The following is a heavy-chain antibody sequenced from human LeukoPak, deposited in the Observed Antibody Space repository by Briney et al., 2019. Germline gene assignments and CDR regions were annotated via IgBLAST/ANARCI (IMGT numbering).Heavy chain of an antibody. Sequence: ASVKVSCKASGHSFPNYGIIWVRQAPGQGLEWMGWISPYNGDTNSAQNLQGRVTMTIDTSTNTVYMELSRLTYDDTAVYYCARDLATVATPYFDYWGQGALVTVSS. CDR2: ISPYNGDT. D-gene: IGHD4-23*01. V-gene: IGHV1-18*01. CDR1: GHSFPNYG. CDR3: ARDLATVATPYFDY. J-gene: IGHJ4*02.